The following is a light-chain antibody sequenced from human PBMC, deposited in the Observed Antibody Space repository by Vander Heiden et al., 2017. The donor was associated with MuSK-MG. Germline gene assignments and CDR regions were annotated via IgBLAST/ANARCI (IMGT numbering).Light chain of an antibody. CDR3: QHDDDLPLT. J-gene: IGKJ4*01. V-gene: IGKV1-33*01. Sequence: DIQLTQSPSSLSASVGDRVTITCQASQDIRNHLNWYQQRPGKAPNSLIYEASNLETGVPSRFSGSGSGTDFTFTIRSLQPEDLATYYCQHDDDLPLTFGGGTKVEIK. CDR1: QDIRNH. CDR2: EAS.